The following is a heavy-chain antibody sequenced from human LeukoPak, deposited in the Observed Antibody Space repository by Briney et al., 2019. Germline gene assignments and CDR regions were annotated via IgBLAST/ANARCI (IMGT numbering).Heavy chain of an antibody. V-gene: IGHV4-30-2*01. CDR1: GGSISSGGYY. J-gene: IGHJ5*02. Sequence: TLSLTCTASGGSISSGGYYWSWIRQPPGEGLEWIGYIYHSGSTYYNPSLKSRVTISVDRSKNQFSLKLSSVTAADTAVYYCARDLGVQFDPWGQGTLVTVSS. CDR2: IYHSGST. D-gene: IGHD2-8*01. CDR3: ARDLGVQFDP.